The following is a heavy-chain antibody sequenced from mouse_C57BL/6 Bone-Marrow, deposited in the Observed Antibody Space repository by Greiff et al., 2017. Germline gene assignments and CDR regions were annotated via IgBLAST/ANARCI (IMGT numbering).Heavy chain of an antibody. CDR2: IRNKANGYTT. Sequence: EVMLVESGGGLVQPGGFTFTDYYMSWVRQPPGKALEWLGFIRNKANGYTTEYSASVTGRFTISRDNSQSIRYLQVTALRAEDSATYYCARWIYYYGSRGYFDVWGTGTTVTVSS. D-gene: IGHD1-1*01. J-gene: IGHJ1*03. V-gene: IGHV7-3*01. CDR1: FTFTDYY. CDR3: ARWIYYYGSRGYFDV.